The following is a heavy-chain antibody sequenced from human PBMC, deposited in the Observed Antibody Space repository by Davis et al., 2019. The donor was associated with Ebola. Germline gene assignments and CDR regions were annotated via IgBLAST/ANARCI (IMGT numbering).Heavy chain of an antibody. CDR3: ARGGVTPPYYYYGMDV. D-gene: IGHD2-21*02. J-gene: IGHJ6*02. CDR1: GGSISSGGYY. CDR2: IYYSGST. V-gene: IGHV4-31*03. Sequence: MPSETLSLTCTVSGGSISSGGYYWSWIRQHPGKGLEWIGYIYYSGSTYYNPSLKSRVTISVDTSKNQFSLKLSSVTAADTAVYYCARGGVTPPYYYYGMDVWGQGTTVTVSS.